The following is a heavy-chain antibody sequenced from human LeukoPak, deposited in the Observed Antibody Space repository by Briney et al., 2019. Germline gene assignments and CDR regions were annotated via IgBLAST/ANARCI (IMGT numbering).Heavy chain of an antibody. CDR2: IYTSGST. D-gene: IGHD2-2*01. CDR1: GGSISSYY. V-gene: IGHV4-4*07. J-gene: IGHJ6*03. Sequence: SETLSLTCTVSGGSISSYYWSWIRQPAGKGLEWIGRIYTSGSTNYNPSLKSRVTISVDKSKNQFSLKLSSVTAADTAVSYCARDAVCSSTSCYGYYYYYMDVWGKGTTVTVSS. CDR3: ARDAVCSSTSCYGYYYYYMDV.